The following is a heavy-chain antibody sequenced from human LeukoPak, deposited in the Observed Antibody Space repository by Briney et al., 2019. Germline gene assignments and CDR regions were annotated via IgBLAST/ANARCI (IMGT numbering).Heavy chain of an antibody. D-gene: IGHD3-22*01. Sequence: PGGSLRLSCAASGFTFSSHGMNWVRQAPGKGLEWVSTISGSGGSTYYADSVKGRFTISRDNSKNTLYLQMNSLRAEDTAVYYCAKVDYDSSGYYSDFDYWGQGTLVTVSS. CDR2: ISGSGGST. J-gene: IGHJ4*02. CDR1: GFTFSSHG. V-gene: IGHV3-23*01. CDR3: AKVDYDSSGYYSDFDY.